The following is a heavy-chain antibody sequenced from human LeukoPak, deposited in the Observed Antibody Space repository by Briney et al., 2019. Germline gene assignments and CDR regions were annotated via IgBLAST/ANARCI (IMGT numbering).Heavy chain of an antibody. V-gene: IGHV4-61*05. CDR1: GGSISSSSYY. D-gene: IGHD5-18*01. Sequence: SETLSLTCTVSGGSISSSSYYCGWIRQPPGKGLEWIGYIYYSGGTNYNPSLKSRVTISVDTSKNQFSLKLSSVTAADTAVYYCARNRRYSYASDAFDIWGQGTMVTVSS. CDR3: ARNRRYSYASDAFDI. J-gene: IGHJ3*02. CDR2: IYYSGGT.